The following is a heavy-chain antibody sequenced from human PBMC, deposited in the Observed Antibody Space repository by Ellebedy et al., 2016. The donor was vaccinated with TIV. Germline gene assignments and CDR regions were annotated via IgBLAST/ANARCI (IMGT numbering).Heavy chain of an antibody. CDR3: ARGRSGTYIHHAFDY. Sequence: PGGSLRLSCEASGFTFSAFAMGWVRQTPGKGLEWVSGMHGSGRGISYSESVKGRFIISRDNSKNILYLQMNSLKAEDTAIYYCARGRSGTYIHHAFDYWGQGILVTVSS. D-gene: IGHD1-14*01. CDR1: GFTFSAFA. J-gene: IGHJ4*02. V-gene: IGHV3-23*01. CDR2: MHGSGRGI.